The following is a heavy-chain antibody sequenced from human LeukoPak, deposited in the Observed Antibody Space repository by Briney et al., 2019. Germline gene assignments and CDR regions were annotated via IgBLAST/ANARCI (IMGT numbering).Heavy chain of an antibody. CDR1: GYTFIDYY. Sequence: GASVKVSCKASGYTFIDYYFNWVRQAPGQGPEWMGRINVKSGATDYAQKFQGRVTVTRDTSISTAHMELSSLRSDDTAVYYCARVGRESSTGWLDYWGQGTLVTVSS. CDR2: INVKSGAT. V-gene: IGHV1-2*06. J-gene: IGHJ4*02. D-gene: IGHD6-19*01. CDR3: ARVGRESSTGWLDY.